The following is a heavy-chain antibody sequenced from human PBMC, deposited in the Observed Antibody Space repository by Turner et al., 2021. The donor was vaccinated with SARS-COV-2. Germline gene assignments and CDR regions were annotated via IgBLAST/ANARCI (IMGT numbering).Heavy chain of an antibody. CDR1: GGSISSSSYY. Sequence: QLQLQESGPGLVKPSETLSLTCTVSGGSISSSSYYWGWIRQPPGKGLEWIGSIYYSGSTYNNPSIKSRVTISVDTSKNQFSLKLSSVTAADTAVYYCARPNTYYYGSGDSHGRSHNWFDPWGQGTLVTVSS. J-gene: IGHJ5*02. D-gene: IGHD3-10*01. CDR2: IYYSGST. CDR3: ARPNTYYYGSGDSHGRSHNWFDP. V-gene: IGHV4-39*01.